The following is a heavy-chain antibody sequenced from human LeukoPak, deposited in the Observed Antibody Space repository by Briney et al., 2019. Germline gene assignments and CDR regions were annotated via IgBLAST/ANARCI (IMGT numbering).Heavy chain of an antibody. CDR3: ATDLGAAAMSH. D-gene: IGHD6-13*01. Sequence: ASVKVSCKVSGYTLTELSMHWVRQAPGKGLEWMGGFDPEDGETIYAQKFQGRVTMTKDTSTDTAYMELSSLRSEDTAVYYCATDLGAAAMSHWGQGTLVTVSS. CDR2: FDPEDGET. J-gene: IGHJ4*02. CDR1: GYTLTELS. V-gene: IGHV1-24*01.